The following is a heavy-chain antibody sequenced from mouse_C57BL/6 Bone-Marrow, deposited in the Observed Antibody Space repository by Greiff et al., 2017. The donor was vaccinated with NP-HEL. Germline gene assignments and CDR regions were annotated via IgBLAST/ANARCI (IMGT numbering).Heavy chain of an antibody. Sequence: EVKLVESGGGLVQPGGSLSLSCAASGFTFTDYYMSWVRQPQGKALEWMGFISNKANGYTTEYSASVKGRLTISRATSQSILYLQMKALRAEDSATYYCARYARNYDGSSYGFAYWGQGTLVTVSS. CDR3: ARYARNYDGSSYGFAY. CDR2: ISNKANGYTT. D-gene: IGHD1-1*01. J-gene: IGHJ3*01. CDR1: GFTFTDYY. V-gene: IGHV7-3*01.